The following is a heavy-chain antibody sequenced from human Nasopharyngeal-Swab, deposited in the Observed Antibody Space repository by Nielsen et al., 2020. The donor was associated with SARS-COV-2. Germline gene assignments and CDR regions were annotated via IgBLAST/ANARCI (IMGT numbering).Heavy chain of an antibody. D-gene: IGHD3-22*01. CDR2: IIPILGTA. CDR3: ASPPGYYDSSGYFRN. V-gene: IGHV1-69*01. Sequence: WVRQAPGQGLEWMGGIIPILGTANYAQKFQGRVTITADESTSTAYMELSSLRSEDTAVYYCASPPGYYDSSGYFRNWGQGTLVTVSS. J-gene: IGHJ4*02.